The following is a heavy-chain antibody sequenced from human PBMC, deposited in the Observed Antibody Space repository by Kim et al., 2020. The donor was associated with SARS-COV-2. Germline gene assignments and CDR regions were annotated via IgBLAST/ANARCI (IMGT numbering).Heavy chain of an antibody. V-gene: IGHV3-15*01. Sequence: GGSLRLSCAASGFTFSNAWMSWVRQAPGKGLEWVGRIKTKTDGGTTDYAAPVKGRFTISRDDSKNTLYLQMNSLKTEDTAVYYCTTPRTGLLVVPAIYYYYYGMDVWGQGTTVTVSS. J-gene: IGHJ6*02. CDR2: IKTKTDGGTT. CDR3: TTPRTGLLVVPAIYYYYYGMDV. CDR1: GFTFSNAW. D-gene: IGHD2-2*01.